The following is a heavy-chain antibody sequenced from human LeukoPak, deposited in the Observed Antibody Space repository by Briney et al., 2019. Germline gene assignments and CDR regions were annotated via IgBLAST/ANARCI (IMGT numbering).Heavy chain of an antibody. V-gene: IGHV4-59*12. D-gene: IGHD2-21*02. J-gene: IGHJ6*03. CDR1: GGSISSYY. Sequence: SETLSLTCTVSGGSISSYYWSWIRQPPGKGLEWIGYIYYSGSTNYNPSLKSRVTISVDTSKNQFSLKLSTVTAADTAVYYCARGGGAYCGGDCYQARYYYYYYYMDVWGKGTTVTVSS. CDR3: ARGGGAYCGGDCYQARYYYYYYYMDV. CDR2: IYYSGST.